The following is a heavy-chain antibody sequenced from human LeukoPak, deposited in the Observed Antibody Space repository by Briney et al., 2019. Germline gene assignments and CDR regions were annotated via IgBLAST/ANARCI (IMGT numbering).Heavy chain of an antibody. Sequence: LSGGSLRLSCAASGFTFSSYWMSWVRQAPGKGLEWVANIKQDGSEKYYVDSVKGRFTISRDNAKNSLYLQMNSLRAEDTAVYYCARASGSYYRAQAPPHKRMGLFDYWGQGTLVTVSS. CDR2: IKQDGSEK. J-gene: IGHJ4*02. CDR1: GFTFSSYW. D-gene: IGHD1-26*01. CDR3: ARASGSYYRAQAPPHKRMGLFDY. V-gene: IGHV3-7*01.